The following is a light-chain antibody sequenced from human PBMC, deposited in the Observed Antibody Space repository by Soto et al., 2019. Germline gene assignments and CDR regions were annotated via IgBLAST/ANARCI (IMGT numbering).Light chain of an antibody. CDR1: SSDVGSYNL. Sequence: QSALTQPASVSGSPGQSITISCTGTSSDVGSYNLVSWYQKYPGKAPKLMIYEGSKRPSGVSNRLSGSKSGNTASLTISGLQAEDEADYYCCSYAGSSTYWVFGGGTKLTVL. CDR3: CSYAGSSTYWV. CDR2: EGS. V-gene: IGLV2-23*01. J-gene: IGLJ3*02.